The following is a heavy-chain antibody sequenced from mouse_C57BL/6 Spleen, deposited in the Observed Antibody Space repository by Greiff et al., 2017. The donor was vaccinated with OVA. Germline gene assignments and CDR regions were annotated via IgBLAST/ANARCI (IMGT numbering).Heavy chain of an antibody. CDR3: ARSVDYFDY. Sequence: EVKLMESGPELVKPGASVKISCKASGYSFTGYYMNWVKQSPERSLEWIGEINPSTGGTTYNQKFKAKATLTVDKSSSTAYMQLKSLTSEDSAVYYCARSVDYFDYWGQGTTLTVSS. V-gene: IGHV1-42*01. CDR2: INPSTGGT. J-gene: IGHJ2*01. CDR1: GYSFTGYY.